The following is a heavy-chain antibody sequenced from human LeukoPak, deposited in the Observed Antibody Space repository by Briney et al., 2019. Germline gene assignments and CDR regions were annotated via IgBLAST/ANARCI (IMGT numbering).Heavy chain of an antibody. D-gene: IGHD2-2*02. CDR2: IIPILGIA. CDR3: ASVTRRYCSSTSCYTPFDY. J-gene: IGHJ4*02. V-gene: IGHV1-69*04. CDR1: GYTFTSYG. Sequence: GASVKVSCKASGYTFTSYGISWVRQAPGQGLEWMGRIIPILGIANYAQKFQGRVTITADKSTSTAYMELSSLRSEDTAVYYCASVTRRYCSSTSCYTPFDYWGQGTLVTVPS.